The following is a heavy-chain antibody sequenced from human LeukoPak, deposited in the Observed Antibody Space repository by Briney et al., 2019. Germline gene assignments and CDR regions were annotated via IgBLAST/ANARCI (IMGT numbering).Heavy chain of an antibody. CDR3: ASQWTIFDAFDI. CDR1: GDSITNGYY. V-gene: IGHV4-38-2*02. D-gene: IGHD2-8*01. CDR2: IYYSGST. Sequence: PSETLSLTCTVSGDSITNGYYWGWIRQPPGKGLEWIGSIYYSGSTYYNPSLKSRVTISVDTSKNQFSLKLSSVTAADMAVYYCASQWTIFDAFDIWGQGTMVTVSS. J-gene: IGHJ3*02.